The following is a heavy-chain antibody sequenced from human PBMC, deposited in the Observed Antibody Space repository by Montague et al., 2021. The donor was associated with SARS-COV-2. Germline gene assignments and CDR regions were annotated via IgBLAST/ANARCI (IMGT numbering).Heavy chain of an antibody. J-gene: IGHJ4*02. CDR1: RVSFHIFS. CDR3: ARGTRVVGITPGFRY. CDR2: IDHSGNT. V-gene: IGHV4-34*01. Sequence: SETLSLTCAVHRVSFHIFSWGWIRQSPGKGLEWIGEIDHSGNTKYNPSLASRVTISVDTSKNQFSLNLTSVTAADTAVYYCARGTRVVGITPGFRYWGQGTPVAVSS. D-gene: IGHD3-22*01.